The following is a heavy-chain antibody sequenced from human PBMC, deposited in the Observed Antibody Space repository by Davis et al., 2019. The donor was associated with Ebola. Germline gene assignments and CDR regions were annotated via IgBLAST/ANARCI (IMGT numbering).Heavy chain of an antibody. J-gene: IGHJ4*02. CDR2: IYYSGST. CDR3: ARVQRYYFDY. CDR1: GGSISSYY. Sequence: MPSETLSLTCTVSGGSISSYYWSWIRQPPGKGLEWLGYIYYSGSTKYNPSLKSRVTISVDTSKNQFSLKLSSVTAADTAVYYCARVQRYYFDYWGQGTLVTVSS. V-gene: IGHV4-59*12. D-gene: IGHD1-1*01.